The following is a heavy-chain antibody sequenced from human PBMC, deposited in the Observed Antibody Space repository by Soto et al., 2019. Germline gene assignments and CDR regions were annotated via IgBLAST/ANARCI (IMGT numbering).Heavy chain of an antibody. CDR3: ARDYKFSRKTRTDCGGDCSTKYYYYGMDV. V-gene: IGHV4-31*03. Sequence: QVQLQESGPGLVKPSQTLSLTCTVSGGSISSGGYYWSWIRQHPGKGLEWIGYIYYSGSTYYNPSLKSRVTISVDTSKNQFSLKLSSVTAADTAVYYCARDYKFSRKTRTDCGGDCSTKYYYYGMDVW. J-gene: IGHJ6*01. CDR1: GGSISSGGYY. CDR2: IYYSGST. D-gene: IGHD2-21*02.